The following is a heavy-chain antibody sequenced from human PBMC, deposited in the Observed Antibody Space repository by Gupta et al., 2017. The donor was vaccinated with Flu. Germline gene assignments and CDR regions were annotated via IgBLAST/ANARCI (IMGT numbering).Heavy chain of an antibody. Sequence: EVQLVESGGGLVQPGGSLRLSCSASGFTFSSYAMHLVRQAPGKGLEYVSAISSNGGGTYYADSVKGRFTISRDNSKNTLFLQMSSLRAEDTAVYYCVNGLYDFWSGSSPGNDYWGQGTLVTVSS. CDR2: ISSNGGGT. CDR3: VNGLYDFWSGSSPGNDY. D-gene: IGHD3-3*01. CDR1: GFTFSSYA. V-gene: IGHV3-64D*06. J-gene: IGHJ4*02.